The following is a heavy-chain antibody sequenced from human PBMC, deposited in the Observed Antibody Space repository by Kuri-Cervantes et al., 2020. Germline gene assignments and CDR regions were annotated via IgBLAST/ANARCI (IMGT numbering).Heavy chain of an antibody. CDR1: GFTFSSYW. V-gene: IGHV3-7*01. J-gene: IGHJ4*02. CDR3: ARDVPYYDFWSGYSGRYFDY. D-gene: IGHD3-3*01. CDR2: LKEDGSEK. Sequence: GESLKISCAASGFTFSSYWMSWVRQAPGKGLEWVANLKEDGSEKYYVDSVKGRFTISRDNAKNSLYLQMNSLRAEDTAVYYCARDVPYYDFWSGYSGRYFDYWGQGALVTVSS.